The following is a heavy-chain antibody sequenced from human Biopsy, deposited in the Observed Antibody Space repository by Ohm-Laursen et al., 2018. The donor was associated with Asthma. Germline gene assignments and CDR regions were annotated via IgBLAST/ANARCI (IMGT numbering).Heavy chain of an antibody. Sequence: GQTLSLTCAASGFSFFTYGMSWVRRAPGKGLEWVSAISGSGGSTYYADSVKGRFTISRDKSKNTLYMQMNSLRAEDTAVYYCAKRGSYFDYWGQGTLVTVSS. CDR3: AKRGSYFDY. J-gene: IGHJ4*02. CDR2: ISGSGGST. D-gene: IGHD1-26*01. V-gene: IGHV3-23*01. CDR1: GFSFFTYG.